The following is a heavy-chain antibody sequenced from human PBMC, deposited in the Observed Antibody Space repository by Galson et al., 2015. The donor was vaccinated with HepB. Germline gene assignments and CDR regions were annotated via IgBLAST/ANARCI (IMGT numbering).Heavy chain of an antibody. D-gene: IGHD3/OR15-3a*01. CDR3: AKWTRFDY. J-gene: IGHJ4*02. V-gene: IGHV3-23*01. CDR1: GFTFNNFA. Sequence: SLRLSCAASGFTFNNFAMSWVRQAPGKGLEWVSGIREGGGGTYYADSVKGRFAISRDNSKNTLYLQMNSLRADDTAVYYCAKWTRFDYWGRGALVTASS. CDR2: IREGGGGT.